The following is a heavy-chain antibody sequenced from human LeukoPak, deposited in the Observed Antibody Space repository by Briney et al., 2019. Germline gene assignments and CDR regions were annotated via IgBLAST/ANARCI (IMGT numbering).Heavy chain of an antibody. CDR3: ARRPLHKYYFDH. CDR2: INYSGTT. V-gene: IGHV4-39*01. CDR1: GGSTSRSSNY. Sequence: PSETLSLTCIVSGGSTSRSSNYWGWIRQSPGKGLEWIGSINYSGTTYYNPSLKSRVTISVDTSKNQFSLKLSSVTAADTAVYYCARRPLHKYYFDHWGQGTLVTVSS. J-gene: IGHJ4*02.